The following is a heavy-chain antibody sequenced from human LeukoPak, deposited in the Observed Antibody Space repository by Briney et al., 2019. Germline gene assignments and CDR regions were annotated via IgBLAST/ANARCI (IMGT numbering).Heavy chain of an antibody. CDR3: ARGGYSYGLLSFGPLTW. CDR1: GGSFSGYY. CDR2: INHSGST. D-gene: IGHD5-18*01. V-gene: IGHV4-34*01. J-gene: IGHJ4*02. Sequence: SETLSLTCAVYGGSFSGYYWSWIRQPPGKGLEWIGEINHSGSTNYNPSLKSRVTISVDTSKNQFSLKLSSVTAADTAVYYCARGGYSYGLLSFGPLTWWGQGTLVTVSS.